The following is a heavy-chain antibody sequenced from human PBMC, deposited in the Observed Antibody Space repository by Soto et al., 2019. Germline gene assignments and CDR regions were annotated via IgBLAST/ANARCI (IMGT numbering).Heavy chain of an antibody. V-gene: IGHV3-23*01. J-gene: IGHJ4*02. CDR2: ITNGAGST. CDR3: AKDFMSGTYSPIIH. CDR1: GFTFSSHA. D-gene: IGHD1-26*01. Sequence: EVQLLESGGGLVQPGGSLRLSCAASGFTFSSHAMSWVRQAPGKGLEWVSAITNGAGSTYYADSVRGRFTISRDNSKSTLFLQMNSLRAEDTARYYCAKDFMSGTYSPIIHWGQGALVTVSS.